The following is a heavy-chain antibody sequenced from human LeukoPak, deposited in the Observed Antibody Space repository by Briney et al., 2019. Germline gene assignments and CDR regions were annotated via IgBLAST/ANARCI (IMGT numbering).Heavy chain of an antibody. V-gene: IGHV3-7*01. J-gene: IGHJ6*03. D-gene: IGHD2-15*01. CDR2: IKQDGSEK. CDR1: GFTFSSYW. CDR3: ARDTYCSGGSCYSGPYYYYMDV. Sequence: PEGSLRLSCAASGFTFSSYWMSWVRQAPGKGLEWVANIKQDGSEKYYVDSVKGRFTISRDNAKNSLYLQMNSLRAEDTAVYYCARDTYCSGGSCYSGPYYYYMDVWGKGTTVTVSS.